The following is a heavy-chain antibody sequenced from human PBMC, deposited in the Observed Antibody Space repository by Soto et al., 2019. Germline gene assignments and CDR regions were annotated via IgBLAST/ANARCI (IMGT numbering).Heavy chain of an antibody. D-gene: IGHD1-26*01. V-gene: IGHV2-5*01. CDR3: VYRPSTHTGSTSWHFDL. CDR1: GFSLTTRGVG. J-gene: IGHJ2*01. CDR2: IYWSDDK. Sequence: SGPTLVNPTQTLTLTCTFSGFSLTTRGVGVGWIRQPPGKALEWLALIYWSDDKRSSPSLRSRLTITKDTSKNQVVLTMTNMDPVDTATYYCVYRPSTHTGSTSWHFDLWGRGSLVTVSS.